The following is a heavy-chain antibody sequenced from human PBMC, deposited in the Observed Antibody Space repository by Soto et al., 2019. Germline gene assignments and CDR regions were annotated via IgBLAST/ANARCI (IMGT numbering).Heavy chain of an antibody. Sequence: PGGSLRLSCAAPRFTFSSYAMQWVSQAPGKGLEWVAVISYDGSNKNHADTVKGRFTISIDNSKNTLYLQMNSLRAEDTAVYYCARGYDFWSGYYYPYGMDVWGQGT. V-gene: IGHV3-30-3*01. D-gene: IGHD3-3*01. CDR2: ISYDGSNK. CDR3: ARGYDFWSGYYYPYGMDV. CDR1: RFTFSSYA. J-gene: IGHJ6*02.